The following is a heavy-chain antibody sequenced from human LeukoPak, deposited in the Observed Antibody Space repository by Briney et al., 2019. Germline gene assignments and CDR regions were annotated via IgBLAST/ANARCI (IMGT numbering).Heavy chain of an antibody. CDR2: IDWDDDK. CDR3: ARSNSGLSYYFDY. J-gene: IGHJ4*02. D-gene: IGHD3-10*01. Sequence: SGPALLQPTQTLTLTCTFSGFSLSTSGMCVSWIRQPPGKALEWLALIDWDDDKYYSTSLKTRLTISKDSSKNQVVLTMTNMDPVDTGTYYCARSNSGLSYYFDYWGQGTLVTVSS. V-gene: IGHV2-70*01. CDR1: GFSLSTSGMC.